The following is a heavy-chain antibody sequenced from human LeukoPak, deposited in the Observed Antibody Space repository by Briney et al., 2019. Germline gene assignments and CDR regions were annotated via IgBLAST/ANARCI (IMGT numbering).Heavy chain of an antibody. D-gene: IGHD2-15*01. CDR3: ARDRKGCSGGSCYSFDY. V-gene: IGHV1-69*13. Sequence: SVKDSCKASGGTFSSYAISWVRQAPGQGLEWMGGIIPIFGTANYAQKFQGRVTITADESTSTAYMELSSLRSEDTAVYYCARDRKGCSGGSCYSFDYWGQGTLVTVSS. J-gene: IGHJ4*02. CDR2: IIPIFGTA. CDR1: GGTFSSYA.